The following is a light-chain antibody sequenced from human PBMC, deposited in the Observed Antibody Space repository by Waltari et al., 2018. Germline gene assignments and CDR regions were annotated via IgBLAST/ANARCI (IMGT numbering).Light chain of an antibody. V-gene: IGKV3-15*01. CDR2: GAS. Sequence: EIVMTQSPDTLSVSPGERATLSCRASQSVSSNLAWYQQKPGQAPRLLIYGASTRATGIPARFSGSGSGTDVTLTISSLQSEDFVVYYCQQYNNWPRTFGQGAKVEIK. CDR1: QSVSSN. J-gene: IGKJ1*01. CDR3: QQYNNWPRT.